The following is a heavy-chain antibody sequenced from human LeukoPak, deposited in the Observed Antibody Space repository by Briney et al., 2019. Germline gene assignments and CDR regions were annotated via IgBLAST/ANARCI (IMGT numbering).Heavy chain of an antibody. CDR1: GFSLSRYW. D-gene: IGHD3/OR15-3a*01. Sequence: GGSLRLSCAASGFSLSRYWMSWVRQAPGKGLEWVANIGKDGTGNHYVDSVKGRFTISRDNAKNSLYLQMNSLRADDTAVYYCARDLDFCATDYWGQGTLVTVSS. J-gene: IGHJ4*02. CDR2: IGKDGTGN. CDR3: ARDLDFCATDY. V-gene: IGHV3-7*01.